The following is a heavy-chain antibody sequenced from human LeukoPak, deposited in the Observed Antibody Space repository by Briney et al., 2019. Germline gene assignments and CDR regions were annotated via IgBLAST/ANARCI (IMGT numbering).Heavy chain of an antibody. Sequence: GASVKVSCKASGYTFTSYDINWVRQATGQGLEWMGWISAYNGNTNYAQKLQGRVTMTTDTSTSTAYMELRSLRSDDTAVYYCARGVRMGATNFYYYYMDVWGKGTTVTVSS. D-gene: IGHD1-26*01. CDR2: ISAYNGNT. J-gene: IGHJ6*03. CDR1: GYTFTSYD. V-gene: IGHV1-18*01. CDR3: ARGVRMGATNFYYYYMDV.